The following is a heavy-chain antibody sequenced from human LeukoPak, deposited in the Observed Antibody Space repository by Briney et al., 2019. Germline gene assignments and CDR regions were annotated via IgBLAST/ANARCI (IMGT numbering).Heavy chain of an antibody. CDR2: MYHSGST. Sequence: SETLSLTCTVSGYSISSGYYWGWIRQPPGKGLEWIGSMYHSGSTYYNPSLKSRVTISVDTSKNQFSLKLSSVTAADTAVYYCARARGLTVYYFDYWGQGTLVTVSS. CDR1: GYSISSGYY. J-gene: IGHJ4*02. V-gene: IGHV4-38-2*02. CDR3: ARARGLTVYYFDY. D-gene: IGHD4-11*01.